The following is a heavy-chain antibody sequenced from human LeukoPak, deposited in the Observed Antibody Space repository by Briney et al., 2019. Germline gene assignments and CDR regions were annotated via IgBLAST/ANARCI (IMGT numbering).Heavy chain of an antibody. CDR1: GFSVSSNY. J-gene: IGHJ4*02. Sequence: GGSLRLSCAASGFSVSSNYMSWVRQAPGKGLEWISVLYSGGSTNYADSVKGRFTTSRDDSKNTLFLQMNNLRAEDTAVYFCARETSVFWGQGTLVTVSS. CDR3: ARETSVF. CDR2: LYSGGST. V-gene: IGHV3-53*01.